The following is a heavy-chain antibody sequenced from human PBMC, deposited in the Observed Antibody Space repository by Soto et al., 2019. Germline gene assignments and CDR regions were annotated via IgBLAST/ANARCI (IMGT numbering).Heavy chain of an antibody. J-gene: IGHJ4*02. D-gene: IGHD3-22*01. CDR2: IYHSGST. CDR1: GDSISSVNW. CDR3: ARGGSYYYDSSGRYFDY. V-gene: IGHV4-4*02. Sequence: SETLSLTCAVSGDSISSVNWWSWVRQSPGQGLEWIGDIYHSGSTNYNPSLKSRVTISVDTSKNQFSLKLSSVTAADTAVYYCARGGSYYYDSSGRYFDYWGQGTLVTVSS.